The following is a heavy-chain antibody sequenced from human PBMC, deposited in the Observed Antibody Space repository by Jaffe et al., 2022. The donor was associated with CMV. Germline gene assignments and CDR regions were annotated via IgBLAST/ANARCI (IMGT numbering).Heavy chain of an antibody. Sequence: EVQLVESGGGLVQPGGSLRLSCAASGFTVSSNYMSWVRQAPGKGLEWVSVIYSGGSTYYADSVKGRFTISRDNSKNTLYLQMNSLRAEDTAVYYCARDLRYSYGLDYWGQGTLVTVSS. CDR2: IYSGGST. V-gene: IGHV3-66*01. CDR3: ARDLRYSYGLDY. D-gene: IGHD5-18*01. J-gene: IGHJ4*02. CDR1: GFTVSSNY.